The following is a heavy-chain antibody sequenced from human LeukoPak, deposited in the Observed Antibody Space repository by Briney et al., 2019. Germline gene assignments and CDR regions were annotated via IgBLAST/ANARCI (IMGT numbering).Heavy chain of an antibody. D-gene: IGHD3-22*01. Sequence: SETLSLTCTVSGGSISRYYWSWIRQPPGKGLEWIGDIYYSGSTNYNPSLKSRVTISVDTSKNQFSLKLSSVTAADTAVYYCARQSSGYYYGSGPFDYWGQGTLVTVSS. CDR1: GGSISRYY. CDR2: IYYSGST. J-gene: IGHJ4*02. CDR3: ARQSSGYYYGSGPFDY. V-gene: IGHV4-59*08.